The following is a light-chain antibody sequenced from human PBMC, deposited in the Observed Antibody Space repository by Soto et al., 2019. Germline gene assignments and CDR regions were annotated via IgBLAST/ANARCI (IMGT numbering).Light chain of an antibody. J-gene: IGKJ1*01. CDR2: SAS. CDR3: QQYDNWPPWT. CDR1: QSVNTN. Sequence: EIVMTQSPATLSVSPGERATLSCRASQSVNTNLAWYQQTPGQAPRLLIYSASTRATGIPARFSGSGSGTEFTLTISSLQSEDFAVYYCQQYDNWPPWTFGQGTKVEIK. V-gene: IGKV3-15*01.